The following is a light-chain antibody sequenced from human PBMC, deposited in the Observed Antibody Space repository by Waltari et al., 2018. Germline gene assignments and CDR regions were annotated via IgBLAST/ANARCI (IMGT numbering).Light chain of an antibody. V-gene: IGLV2-14*01. J-gene: IGLJ2*01. CDR3: SSYTSIKTPYVV. CDR1: PRDVGRYNY. Sequence: QSALTQPASVSGSPGQSITIPCTGTPRDVGRYNYVSWYQCHPGKAPELIIYEVTNRPSGVSDRFSGSKSGNTASLSISGLQPEDEADYYCSSYTSIKTPYVVFGGGTKVTVL. CDR2: EVT.